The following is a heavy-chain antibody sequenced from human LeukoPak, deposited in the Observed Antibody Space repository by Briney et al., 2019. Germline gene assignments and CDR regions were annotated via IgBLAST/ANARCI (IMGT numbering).Heavy chain of an antibody. CDR3: AKDEGTSVDGDYFDY. V-gene: IGHV3-23*01. J-gene: IGHJ4*02. D-gene: IGHD3-10*01. CDR2: ISGTGVST. CDR1: GFTFRSTA. Sequence: GRSLRLSCAASGFTFRSTAMSWVRQAPGKGLEWVSAISGTGVSTYYVDSVKGRFTISRDNSKNTLYLHMNSLRAEDTAVYYCAKDEGTSVDGDYFDYWGQGTLVTVSS.